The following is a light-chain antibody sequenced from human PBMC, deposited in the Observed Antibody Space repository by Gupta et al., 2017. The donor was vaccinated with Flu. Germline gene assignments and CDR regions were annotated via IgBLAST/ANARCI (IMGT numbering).Light chain of an antibody. CDR1: QSISNY. Sequence: GDRVTSTCRASQSISNYLNWYQQKSGKVPKLLIYAASSLQSGVPSRFSGSGSGTDFTLTISSLQSEDFATYYCQQSSSPPHTFGQGTKLEIK. J-gene: IGKJ2*01. CDR2: AAS. V-gene: IGKV1-39*01. CDR3: QQSSSPPHT.